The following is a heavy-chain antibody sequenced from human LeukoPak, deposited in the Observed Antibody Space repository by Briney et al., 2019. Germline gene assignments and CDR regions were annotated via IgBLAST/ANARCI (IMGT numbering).Heavy chain of an antibody. CDR1: GGSISSSSYY. CDR2: IYYSGST. CDR3: ARRLPTPRYYYYYYMDV. J-gene: IGHJ6*03. Sequence: SETLSLTCTVSGGSISSSSYYWGWIRQPPGKGLEWIGSIYYSGSTYYNPSLKSRVTISVDTSKNQFSLKLSSVTAADTAVYYCARRLPTPRYYYYYYMDVWGKGTTVTVSS. V-gene: IGHV4-39*01.